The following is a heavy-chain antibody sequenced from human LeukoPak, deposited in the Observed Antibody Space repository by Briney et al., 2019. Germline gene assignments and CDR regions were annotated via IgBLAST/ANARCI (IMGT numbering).Heavy chain of an antibody. CDR3: ARGRQQWLVPGYYFDY. CDR1: GGSFSGYY. J-gene: IGHJ4*02. V-gene: IGHV4-34*01. D-gene: IGHD6-19*01. Sequence: SETLSLTCAVYGGSFSGYYWSWIRQPPGKGLEWIGEINHSGSTNYDPSIKSRVTISVDTSKNQFSLKLSSVTAADTAVYYCARGRQQWLVPGYYFDYWGQGTLVTVSS. CDR2: INHSGST.